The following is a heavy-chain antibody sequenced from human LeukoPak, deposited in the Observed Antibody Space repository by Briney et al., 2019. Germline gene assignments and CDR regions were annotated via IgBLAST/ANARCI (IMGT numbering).Heavy chain of an antibody. V-gene: IGHV4-34*01. CDR2: INHSGST. J-gene: IGHJ3*02. D-gene: IGHD4-23*01. CDR1: VGSFSGYY. Sequence: PSETLSLTCAVCVGSFSGYYWSWIRQPPGKGLEWIGQINHSGSTNYNPSLKSRVTISVDTSKTQFSLKLSSVTAADTAVYYCASLPVDGGNSLYDAFDIWGQGTMVTVSS. CDR3: ASLPVDGGNSLYDAFDI.